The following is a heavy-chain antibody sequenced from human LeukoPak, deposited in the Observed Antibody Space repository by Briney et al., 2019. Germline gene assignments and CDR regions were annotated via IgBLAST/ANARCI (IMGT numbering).Heavy chain of an antibody. V-gene: IGHV4-4*02. CDR1: GGSISSTNW. CDR3: ASAGPYSSSLDY. J-gene: IGHJ4*02. Sequence: SETLSLTCAVSGGSISSTNWWSWVRPPPGKGLEWIAEIYHSGTTNYNPSLESRVTISVDKSKNQFSLRLSSVTAADTAVYYCASAGPYSSSLDYWGQGTLVTVSS. D-gene: IGHD6-13*01. CDR2: IYHSGTT.